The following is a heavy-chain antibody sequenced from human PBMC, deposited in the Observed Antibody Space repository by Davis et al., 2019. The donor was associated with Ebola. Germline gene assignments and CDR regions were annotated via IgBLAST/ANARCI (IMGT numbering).Heavy chain of an antibody. D-gene: IGHD6-13*01. CDR3: ARGCIAAAGTDY. CDR2: INSDGSST. Sequence: GESLKISCAASGFTFSSYWMHWVRQAPGKGLVRVSGINSDGSSTSYADSVKGRFTISRDNAKNTLYLQMNSLRAEDTAVYYCARGCIAAAGTDYWGQGTLVTVSS. CDR1: GFTFSSYW. V-gene: IGHV3-74*01. J-gene: IGHJ4*02.